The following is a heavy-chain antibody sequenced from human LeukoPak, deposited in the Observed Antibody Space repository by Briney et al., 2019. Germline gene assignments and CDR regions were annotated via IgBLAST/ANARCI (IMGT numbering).Heavy chain of an antibody. Sequence: PGGSLRLSCAASGFTFSSYWMHWVRQAPGKGLLWVSRINSDGSSTSYADSVKGRFTISRDNAKNTLYLQMNSLRAEDTAVYYCARSDSSGWYGFDYWGQGTLVTVSS. CDR1: GFTFSSYW. V-gene: IGHV3-74*01. CDR3: ARSDSSGWYGFDY. CDR2: INSDGSST. J-gene: IGHJ4*02. D-gene: IGHD6-19*01.